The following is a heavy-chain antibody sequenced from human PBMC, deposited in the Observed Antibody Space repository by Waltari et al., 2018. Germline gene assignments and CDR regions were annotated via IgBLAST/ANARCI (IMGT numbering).Heavy chain of an antibody. CDR1: GGSISSYY. CDR2: IYYSGST. V-gene: IGHV4-59*01. Sequence: QVQLQDSGPGLVKPSETLSLTCTVSGGSISSYYSRWIRQPPGKGMEGIGYIYYSGSTNYNPSLKRRDTISVDTSKNQFSLKVSSVTAADTAVYYCARVPSYYDILTGYYPDAFDIWGQGTMVTVSS. D-gene: IGHD3-9*01. CDR3: ARVPSYYDILTGYYPDAFDI. J-gene: IGHJ3*02.